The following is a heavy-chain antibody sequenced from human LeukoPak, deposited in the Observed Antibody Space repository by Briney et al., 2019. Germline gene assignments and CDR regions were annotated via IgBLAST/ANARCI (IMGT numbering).Heavy chain of an antibody. CDR3: ARGPLVRLPSSFDP. CDR2: MNPNSGNT. D-gene: IGHD3-16*02. J-gene: IGHJ5*02. CDR1: GYTFTSYD. V-gene: IGHV1-8*01. Sequence: ASVKVSCKASGYTFTSYDINWVRQATGQGLEWMGWMNPNSGNTGSAQRFQGRITVTRDTSISTAYMELSSLRSEDTAVYYCARGPLVRLPSSFDPLGQGTLVTVSS.